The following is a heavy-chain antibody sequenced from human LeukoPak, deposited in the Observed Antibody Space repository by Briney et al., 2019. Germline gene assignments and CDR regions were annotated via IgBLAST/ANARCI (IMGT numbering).Heavy chain of an antibody. CDR3: ARVQILGRIVVVVAATPDFDY. D-gene: IGHD2-15*01. CDR2: INPNSGGT. V-gene: IGHV1-2*02. CDR1: GYTFTGYY. Sequence: ASVKVSCEASGYTFTGYYMHWVRQAPGQGLEWMGWINPNSGGTNYAQKFQGRVTMTRDTSISTAYMELSRLRSDDTAVYYCARVQILGRIVVVVAATPDFDYWGQGTLVTVSS. J-gene: IGHJ4*02.